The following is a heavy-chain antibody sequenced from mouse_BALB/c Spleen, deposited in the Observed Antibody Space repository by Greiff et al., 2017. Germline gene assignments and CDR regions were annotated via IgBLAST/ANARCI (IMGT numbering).Heavy chain of an antibody. J-gene: IGHJ4*01. CDR3: ARVPLGYYYAMDY. Sequence: QVQLKESGPGLVAPSQSLSITCTVSGFSLTSYGVHWVRQPPGKGLEWLGVLWAGGSTNYNSALMSRLSISKDNSKSQVFLKMNSLQTDDTAMYYCARVPLGYYYAMDYWGQGTSVTVSS. CDR2: LWAGGST. D-gene: IGHD2-2*01. V-gene: IGHV2-9*02. CDR1: GFSLTSYG.